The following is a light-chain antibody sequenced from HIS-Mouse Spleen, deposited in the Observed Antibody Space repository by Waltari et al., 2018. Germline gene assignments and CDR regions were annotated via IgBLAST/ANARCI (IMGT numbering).Light chain of an antibody. CDR3: QAWDSSYSV. V-gene: IGLV3-1*01. Sequence: SYELTQPPSVSVSPGQTASITCSGDKLGDKYACWYQQKPGQSPVRVIYQDSKRPSGIPWRFSCANSGNTATLTISGTQAMDEADYYCQAWDSSYSVFGGGTKLTVL. CDR1: KLGDKY. J-gene: IGLJ2*01. CDR2: QDS.